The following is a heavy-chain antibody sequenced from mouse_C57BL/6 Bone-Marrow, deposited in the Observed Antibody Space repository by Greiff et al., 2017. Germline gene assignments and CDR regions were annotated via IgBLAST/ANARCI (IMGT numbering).Heavy chain of an antibody. D-gene: IGHD2-3*01. V-gene: IGHV10-3*01. CDR2: IRSKSSNYAT. J-gene: IGHJ1*03. CDR3: VRELNDGYYWYFDV. CDR1: GFTFNTYA. Sequence: EVQLVESGGGLVQPKGSLKLSCAASGFTFNTYAMHWVRQAPGKGLEWVARIRSKSSNYATYYADSVKDRFTISRDDSQSMLYLQMNNLKTEDTAMYYCVRELNDGYYWYFDVWGTGTTVTVSS.